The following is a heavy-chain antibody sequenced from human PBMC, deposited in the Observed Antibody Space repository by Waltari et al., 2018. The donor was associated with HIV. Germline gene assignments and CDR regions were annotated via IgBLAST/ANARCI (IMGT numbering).Heavy chain of an antibody. CDR3: ARDERSTQFEN. CDR1: GFIFSSYG. D-gene: IGHD6-25*01. J-gene: IGHJ4*02. Sequence: QVQLVESGGGVVQPGRSLRLSCAASGFIFSSYGMHWVRQAPGKGLEWVAVIWKDGSKTLYADSVKGRFTISRDNSKNTLYLQRNSLRAEDMAVYYCARDERSTQFENWGQGTLVTVSS. CDR2: IWKDGSKT. V-gene: IGHV3-33*01.